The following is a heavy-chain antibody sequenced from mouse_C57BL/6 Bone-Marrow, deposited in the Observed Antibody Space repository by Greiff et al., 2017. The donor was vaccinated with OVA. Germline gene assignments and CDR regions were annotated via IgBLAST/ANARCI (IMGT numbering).Heavy chain of an antibody. V-gene: IGHV5-15*01. CDR3: ARQGYYGYDGFAY. Sequence: EVKLVESGGGLVQPGGSLKLSCAASGFTFSDYGMAWVRQAPRKGPEWVAFISNLAYSIYYADTVTGRFTISRENAKNTLYLEMSSLRSEDTAMYYCARQGYYGYDGFAYWGQGTLVTVSA. J-gene: IGHJ3*01. D-gene: IGHD2-2*01. CDR2: ISNLAYSI. CDR1: GFTFSDYG.